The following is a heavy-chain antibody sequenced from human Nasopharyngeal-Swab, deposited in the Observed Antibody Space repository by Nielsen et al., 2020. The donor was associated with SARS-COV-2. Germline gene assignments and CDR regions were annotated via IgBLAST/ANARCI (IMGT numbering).Heavy chain of an antibody. D-gene: IGHD2-2*01. CDR3: ARAGGIVVVPAADGYGDGDYYYGMDV. CDR2: ISAYNGNT. CDR1: GYTFTSYG. J-gene: IGHJ6*02. Sequence: ASVKVSCKASGYTFTSYGISWVRQAPGQGLEWMGWISAYNGNTNYAQKLQGRVTMTTDTSTSTAYMELRSLRSDDTAVYYCARAGGIVVVPAADGYGDGDYYYGMDVWGQGTTVTVSS. V-gene: IGHV1-18*01.